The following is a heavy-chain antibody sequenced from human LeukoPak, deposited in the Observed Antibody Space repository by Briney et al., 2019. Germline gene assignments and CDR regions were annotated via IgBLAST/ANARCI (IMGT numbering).Heavy chain of an antibody. Sequence: SETLSLTCTVSGGSISSDYWSWIRQPPGKGLEWIGYIDHNGGTNYNPSLKSRVTISVDTSKNQSSLKLSSVTAADTAVYYCARGYCSGITSCPFIWFDPWGQGALVTVSS. CDR3: ARGYCSGITSCPFIWFDP. CDR2: IDHNGGT. V-gene: IGHV4-59*08. CDR1: GGSISSDY. J-gene: IGHJ5*02. D-gene: IGHD2-15*01.